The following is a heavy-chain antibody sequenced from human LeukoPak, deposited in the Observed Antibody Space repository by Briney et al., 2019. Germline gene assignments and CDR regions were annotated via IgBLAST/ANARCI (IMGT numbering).Heavy chain of an antibody. Sequence: PGGSLRLSCAASGFTFSSYWMSWVRQAPGKGLEWVANIKQDGSEKYYVDSVKGRFTISRDNSKNTLYLQMNSLRAEDTAVYYCAKDSGGMDVWGQGTTVTVSS. CDR3: AKDSGGMDV. J-gene: IGHJ6*02. CDR2: IKQDGSEK. V-gene: IGHV3-7*03. D-gene: IGHD3-10*01. CDR1: GFTFSSYW.